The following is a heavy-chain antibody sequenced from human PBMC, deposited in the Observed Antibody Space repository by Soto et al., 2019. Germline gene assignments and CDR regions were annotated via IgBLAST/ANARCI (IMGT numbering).Heavy chain of an antibody. CDR2: ISYDGSNK. J-gene: IGHJ4*02. V-gene: IGHV3-30-3*01. CDR3: ARDKRDLRFLEWSYYFDF. Sequence: QVQLVESGGGVVQPGRSLRLSCAASGFTFSSYAMHGVRQAPGKGLECVAVISYDGSNKYYADSVKGRFTISRDNSKNTLYLQMNSLRAEDTAVYYCARDKRDLRFLEWSYYFDFWGQGTLVTVSS. D-gene: IGHD3-3*01. CDR1: GFTFSSYA.